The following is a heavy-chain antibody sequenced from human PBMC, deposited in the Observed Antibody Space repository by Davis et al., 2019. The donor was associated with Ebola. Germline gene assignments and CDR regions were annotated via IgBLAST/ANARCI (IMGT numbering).Heavy chain of an antibody. J-gene: IGHJ3*02. CDR3: ARGLRFLEWLLSRRNDAFDI. Sequence: SETLSLTCTVSGGSISSYYWSWIRQPPGKGLEWIGSIYYSGSTYYNPSLKSRVTISVDTSKNQFSLKLSSVTAADTAVYYCARGLRFLEWLLSRRNDAFDIWGQGTMVTVSS. D-gene: IGHD3-3*01. CDR2: IYYSGST. V-gene: IGHV4-39*07. CDR1: GGSISSYY.